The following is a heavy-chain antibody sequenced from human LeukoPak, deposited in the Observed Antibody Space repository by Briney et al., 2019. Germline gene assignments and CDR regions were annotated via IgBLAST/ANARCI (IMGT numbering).Heavy chain of an antibody. J-gene: IGHJ6*02. CDR2: IYTGGST. CDR1: GGSIGTYY. CDR3: ARDYPLRYYGMDV. D-gene: IGHD4-17*01. Sequence: SETLSLTCSVSGGSIGTYYWSWIRQPAGEGLEWIGRIYTGGSTNYNPSLKSRVTISVDTSKNQFSLKLSSVTAADTAVYYCARDYPLRYYGMDVWGQGTTVTVSS. V-gene: IGHV4-4*07.